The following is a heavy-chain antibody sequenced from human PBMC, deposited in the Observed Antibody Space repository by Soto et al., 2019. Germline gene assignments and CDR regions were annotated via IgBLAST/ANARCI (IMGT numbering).Heavy chain of an antibody. Sequence: PGGSLRLSCAASGFTFSSYAMHWVRQAPGKGLEWVAVISYDGSNKYYADSVKGRFTISRDNSKNTLYLQMNSLRAEDTAVYYCARADIVLVPAGYFDYWGQGTLVTVSS. D-gene: IGHD2-2*01. J-gene: IGHJ4*02. CDR1: GFTFSSYA. CDR2: ISYDGSNK. V-gene: IGHV3-30-3*01. CDR3: ARADIVLVPAGYFDY.